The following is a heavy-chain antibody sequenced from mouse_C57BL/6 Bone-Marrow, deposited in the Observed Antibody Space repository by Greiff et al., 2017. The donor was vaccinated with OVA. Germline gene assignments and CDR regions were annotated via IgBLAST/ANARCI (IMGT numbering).Heavy chain of an antibody. V-gene: IGHV1-81*01. CDR3: ARSRGYAMDY. Sequence: QVQLQQSGAELARPGASVKLSCKASGYTFTSYGISWVKQRTGQGLEWIGEIYPRSGNTYYNEKFKGKATLTADKSSSTAYMELRSLTSEDSAFYFCARSRGYAMDYWGQGTSVTVSS. CDR1: GYTFTSYG. J-gene: IGHJ4*01. CDR2: IYPRSGNT.